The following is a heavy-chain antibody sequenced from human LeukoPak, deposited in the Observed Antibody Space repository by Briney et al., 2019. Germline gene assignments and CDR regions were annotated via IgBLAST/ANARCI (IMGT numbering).Heavy chain of an antibody. CDR3: ARAYRPSIAAAGPFDY. CDR1: GGTFSSYA. J-gene: IGHJ4*02. D-gene: IGHD6-13*01. V-gene: IGHV1-69*01. CDR2: IIPIFGTA. Sequence: SVKVSCKASGGTFSSYAISWVLQAPGQGLEWMGGIIPIFGTANYAQKFQGRVTITSDESTSTAYMELSSLRSEDTAVYYCARAYRPSIAAAGPFDYWGQGTLVTVSS.